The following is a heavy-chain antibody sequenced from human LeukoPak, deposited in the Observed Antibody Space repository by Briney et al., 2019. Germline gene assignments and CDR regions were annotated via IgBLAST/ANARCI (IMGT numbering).Heavy chain of an antibody. CDR3: VRDDTSGTKSGGFAFNI. CDR2: IYPADSDT. V-gene: IGHV5-51*01. CDR1: GYSFIGNL. Sequence: GESLKISCKGSGYSFIGNLVGWVRQMPGKGLEGMGIIYPADSDTRYSPSFQGQVTISADKSISTAYLQWSSLKASDTAMYYCVRDDTSGTKSGGFAFNIWGQGTLVTVSS. J-gene: IGHJ3*02. D-gene: IGHD3-22*01.